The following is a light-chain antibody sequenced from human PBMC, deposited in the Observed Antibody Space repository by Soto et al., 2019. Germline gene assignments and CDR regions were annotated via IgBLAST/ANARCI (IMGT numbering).Light chain of an antibody. J-gene: IGKJ1*01. V-gene: IGKV1-5*03. Sequence: DIQMTQSPSTLSGSVGDRVTITCRASQGISSWLAWYQQKPGKAPNLLIYKASRLESGVPSRFSGSGSETEFTLTISGLQPGDSATYYCQQYNSYSPTFGQGTKVDIK. CDR1: QGISSW. CDR2: KAS. CDR3: QQYNSYSPT.